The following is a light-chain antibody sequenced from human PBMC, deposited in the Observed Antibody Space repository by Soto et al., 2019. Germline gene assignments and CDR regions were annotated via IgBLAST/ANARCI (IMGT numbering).Light chain of an antibody. CDR3: QQSYKIPPT. Sequence: EVVMTQSPDTLSVSPGERATLSCRASQSVSSNLAWYQQRLGQAPRLLIYGASTRATGISARISGSGSGTEFTLTINSLQPEDFASYYCQQSYKIPPTFGQGTKVEIK. CDR2: GAS. J-gene: IGKJ2*01. V-gene: IGKV3-15*01. CDR1: QSVSSN.